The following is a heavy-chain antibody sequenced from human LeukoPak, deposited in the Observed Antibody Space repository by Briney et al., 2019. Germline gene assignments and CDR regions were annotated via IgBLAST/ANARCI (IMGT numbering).Heavy chain of an antibody. J-gene: IGHJ4*02. D-gene: IGHD4-17*01. CDR2: ISSSSSYI. V-gene: IGHV3-21*01. Sequence: GGSLRLSCAASGFTFSSYSMNWVRQAPGKGLEWVSSISSSSSYIYYADSVRGRFTISRDNAKNSLYLQMSSLRAEDTAVYYCARALDYVVYFDYWGQGTLVTVSS. CDR3: ARALDYVVYFDY. CDR1: GFTFSSYS.